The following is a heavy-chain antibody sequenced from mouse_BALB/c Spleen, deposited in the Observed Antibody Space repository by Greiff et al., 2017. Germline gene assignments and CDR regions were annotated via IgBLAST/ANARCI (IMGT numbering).Heavy chain of an antibody. Sequence: EVNLVESGGGLVKPGGSLKLSCAASGFTFSSYAMSWVRQTPEKRLEWVASISSGGSTYYPDSVKGRFTISRDNARNILYLQMSSLRSEDTAMYYCARGYYYGPYYFDYWGQGTTLTVSS. D-gene: IGHD1-1*01. J-gene: IGHJ2*01. CDR3: ARGYYYGPYYFDY. CDR2: ISSGGST. V-gene: IGHV5-6-5*01. CDR1: GFTFSSYA.